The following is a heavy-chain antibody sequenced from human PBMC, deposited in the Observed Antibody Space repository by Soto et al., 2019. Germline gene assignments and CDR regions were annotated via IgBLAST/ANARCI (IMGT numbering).Heavy chain of an antibody. Sequence: EVQLVESGGGLVQPGRSLRLSCAASGFTFDDYAMHWVRQAPGKGLEWVSGISWNSGSIGYADSVKGRFTISRDNAKNSLYLQMNSLRAEDTALYYCAKAEDALRLGYYFDYWGQGTLVTVSS. V-gene: IGHV3-9*01. J-gene: IGHJ4*02. CDR2: ISWNSGSI. CDR3: AKAEDALRLGYYFDY. D-gene: IGHD5-12*01. CDR1: GFTFDDYA.